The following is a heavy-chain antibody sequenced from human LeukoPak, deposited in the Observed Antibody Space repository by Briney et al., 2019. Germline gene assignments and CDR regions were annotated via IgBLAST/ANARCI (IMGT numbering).Heavy chain of an antibody. CDR2: LNSSGGST. V-gene: IGHV1-46*01. D-gene: IGHD1-26*01. J-gene: IGHJ4*02. CDR1: GFTFTSHD. Sequence: ASVKVSCKASGFTFTSHDYNWVRQAPGQGLEWMGILNSSGGSTTYAQKFQGRITMTRDASTSTVYMELRSLRSEDTAVYYCARDRWELPYYFDYWGQGTLVTVSS. CDR3: ARDRWELPYYFDY.